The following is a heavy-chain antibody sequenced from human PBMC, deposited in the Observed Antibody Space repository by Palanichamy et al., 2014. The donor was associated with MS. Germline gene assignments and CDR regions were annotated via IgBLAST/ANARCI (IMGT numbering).Heavy chain of an antibody. J-gene: IGHJ4*02. CDR1: GYKFSNYW. D-gene: IGHD3-22*01. V-gene: IGHV5-51*01. CDR3: ARRDSTGYYYNLDY. Sequence: EVQLAQSGAEVKQPGDSLMLSCQASGYKFSNYWIGWVRQMPGKGLEWLGMIYPGDSGTRYSPSFQGQVTFSVDKSISTAYLQWGSLQASDTAMYYCARRDSTGYYYNLDYWAQGTRVTVSS. CDR2: IYPGDSGT.